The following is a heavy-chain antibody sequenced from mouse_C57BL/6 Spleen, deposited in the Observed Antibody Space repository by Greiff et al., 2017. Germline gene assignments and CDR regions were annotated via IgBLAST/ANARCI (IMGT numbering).Heavy chain of an antibody. CDR2: INPSNGGT. J-gene: IGHJ4*01. V-gene: IGHV1-53*01. CDR3: ARFGFPCAMDY. CDR1: GYTFTSYW. Sequence: QVQLQQPGTELVKPGASVKLSCKASGYTFTSYWMHWVKQRPGQGLEWIGNINPSNGGTNYNEKFKSKATLTVDKYSSTAYMQHSSLTSEDSAVYYCARFGFPCAMDYWGQGTSVTVSS.